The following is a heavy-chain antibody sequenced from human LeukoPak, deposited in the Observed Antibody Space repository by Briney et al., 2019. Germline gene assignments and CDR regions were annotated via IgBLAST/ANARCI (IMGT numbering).Heavy chain of an antibody. Sequence: GGSLRLSCAASGFTFSSYSMNWVRQAPGKGLEWVSSISSSSYIYYADSVKGRFTISRDNAKNSLYLQMNSLRAEDTAVYYCAREDYYDSSDFYYYYGMDVWGQGTTVTVSS. J-gene: IGHJ6*02. D-gene: IGHD3-22*01. CDR2: ISSSSYI. CDR3: AREDYYDSSDFYYYYGMDV. CDR1: GFTFSSYS. V-gene: IGHV3-21*01.